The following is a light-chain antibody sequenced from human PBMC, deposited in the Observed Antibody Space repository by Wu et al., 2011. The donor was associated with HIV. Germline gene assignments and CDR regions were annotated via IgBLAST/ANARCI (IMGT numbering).Light chain of an antibody. CDR1: QTVASDY. J-gene: IGKJ2*01. Sequence: DIVLTQSPGTLSLSPGERATLSCRASQTVASDYLAWYQQRPGQSPKLLIYGASSRATGIPDRFSGSGSGADFTLTISWLEPEDSAVYYCQQYSTSPHTFGQGTKLEIK. CDR3: QQYSTSPHT. CDR2: GAS. V-gene: IGKV3-20*01.